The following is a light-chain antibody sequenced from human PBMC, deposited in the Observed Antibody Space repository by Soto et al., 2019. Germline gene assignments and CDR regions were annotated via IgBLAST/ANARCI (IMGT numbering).Light chain of an antibody. CDR2: EAS. V-gene: IGKV1-16*02. J-gene: IGKJ3*01. Sequence: DIQMTQSPSSLSASVGDRVTITCRASQGISTYLAWFQQKPGKAPKSLIYEASSLQSGVPSKFSGSGSGTDITLNSNRLQPEDFATYKNQQYKSYPVTFGPGTKVDIK. CDR1: QGISTY. CDR3: QQYKSYPVT.